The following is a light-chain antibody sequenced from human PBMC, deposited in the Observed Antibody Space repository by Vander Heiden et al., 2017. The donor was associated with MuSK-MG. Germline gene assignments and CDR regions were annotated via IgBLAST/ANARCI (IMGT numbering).Light chain of an antibody. CDR2: QDT. CDR3: QAWDNAAPVV. CDR1: KLGEKF. J-gene: IGLJ2*01. Sequence: SYELTQPPSVSVPPGQTASITCSGDKLGEKFACWYQQRPGQSPVLVIYQDTKRPSGIPERFSGSNSGNTATLTISGTQALDEADYYCQAWDNAAPVVFGGGTKLTVL. V-gene: IGLV3-1*01.